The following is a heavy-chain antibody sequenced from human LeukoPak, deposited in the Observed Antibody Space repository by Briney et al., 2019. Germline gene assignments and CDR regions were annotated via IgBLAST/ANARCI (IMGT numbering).Heavy chain of an antibody. CDR2: INARGST. CDR3: VRDSRYGSGWFEDGLDF. D-gene: IGHD6-13*01. Sequence: SEILSLTCTVSGVSVRSYYWSWIRQPPGQGLEWLGHINARGSTNYNPSLQGRVTISIATSKNQFSLKVNSVTAADTAVYYCVRDSRYGSGWFEDGLDFWGQGTLVTVSS. V-gene: IGHV4-59*02. CDR1: GVSVRSYY. J-gene: IGHJ4*02.